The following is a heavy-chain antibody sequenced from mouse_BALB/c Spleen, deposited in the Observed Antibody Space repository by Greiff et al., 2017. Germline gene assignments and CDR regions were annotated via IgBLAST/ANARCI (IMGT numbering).Heavy chain of an antibody. J-gene: IGHJ2*01. Sequence: EVQLQQSGPELVKPGASVKMSCKASGYTFTSYVMHWVKQKPGQGLEWIGYINPYNDGTKYNEKFKGKATLTSDKSSSTAYMELSSLTSEDSAVYYCAREGANWFYYFDYWGQGTTLTVSS. V-gene: IGHV1-14*01. CDR3: AREGANWFYYFDY. D-gene: IGHD4-1*01. CDR1: GYTFTSYV. CDR2: INPYNDGT.